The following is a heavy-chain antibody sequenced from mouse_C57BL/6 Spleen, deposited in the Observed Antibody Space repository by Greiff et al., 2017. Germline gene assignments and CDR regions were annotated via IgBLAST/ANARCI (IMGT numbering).Heavy chain of an antibody. V-gene: IGHV1-80*01. D-gene: IGHD2-1*01. Sequence: VQGVESGAELVKPGASVKISCKASGYAFSSYWMNWVKQRPGKGLEWIGQIYPGDGDTNYNGKFKGKATLTADKSSSTAYMQLSSLTSEDSAVYFCARGYYYGNYVDFDYWGQGTTLTVSS. CDR2: IYPGDGDT. CDR3: ARGYYYGNYVDFDY. J-gene: IGHJ2*01. CDR1: GYAFSSYW.